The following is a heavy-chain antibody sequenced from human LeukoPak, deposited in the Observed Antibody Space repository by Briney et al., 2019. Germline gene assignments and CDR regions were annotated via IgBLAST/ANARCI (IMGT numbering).Heavy chain of an antibody. D-gene: IGHD6-19*01. CDR1: GGSINDIY. V-gene: IGHV4-4*07. Sequence: SETLSLTCSVSGGSINDIYWTWIRQPAGKGLEWIGRIYSSGATYYNPSLKSRVTISVDMSTNHFSLRLSPVTAADTAVYYCARQGLYGSVHYEDYWGQGTLVTVSS. J-gene: IGHJ4*02. CDR3: ARQGLYGSVHYEDY. CDR2: IYSSGAT.